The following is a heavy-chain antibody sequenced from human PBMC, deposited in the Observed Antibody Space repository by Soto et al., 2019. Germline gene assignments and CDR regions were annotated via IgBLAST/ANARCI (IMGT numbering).Heavy chain of an antibody. CDR2: IFSNAEK. V-gene: IGHV2-26*01. CDR3: ARISRTGEYRYGMDV. J-gene: IGHJ6*02. CDR1: GFSLSNARMG. Sequence: QVTLKESGPVLVKPTETLTLTCTVSGFSLSNARMGVSWIRQPPGKALEWLAHIFSNAEKSYSTSRKSRLTLSKDTSKSRVGLTMTNMDPVDTATYYCARISRTGEYRYGMDVWGQGTTVTVSS. D-gene: IGHD2-8*02.